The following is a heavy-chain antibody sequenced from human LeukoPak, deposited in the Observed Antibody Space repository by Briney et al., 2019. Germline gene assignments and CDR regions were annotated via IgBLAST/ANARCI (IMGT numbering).Heavy chain of an antibody. V-gene: IGHV3-23*01. CDR2: ISGSGGST. Sequence: GGSLRLSCAASGFTFSSYYMSWVRQAPGKGLEWVSAISGSGGSTFYADSVKGRFTISRDNSKNTLYLQMNSLRAEDTAVYYCARDLSGVTGYTYGRGIDYWGQGTLVTVSS. D-gene: IGHD5-18*01. CDR1: GFTFSSYY. CDR3: ARDLSGVTGYTYGRGIDY. J-gene: IGHJ4*02.